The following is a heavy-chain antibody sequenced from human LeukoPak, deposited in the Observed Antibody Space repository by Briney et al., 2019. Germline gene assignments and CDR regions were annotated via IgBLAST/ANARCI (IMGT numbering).Heavy chain of an antibody. CDR3: ASLKNYYDSSGYLVTDAFDI. D-gene: IGHD3-22*01. CDR1: GYTFTSYY. Sequence: ASVKVSCKASGYTFTSYYMHWVRQAPGQGLEWMGWISGYNGNTNYAQKLQGRVTMTTDTSTSTAYMELRSLKSDDTAVYYCASLKNYYDSSGYLVTDAFDIWGQGTMVTVSS. J-gene: IGHJ3*02. V-gene: IGHV1-18*04. CDR2: ISGYNGNT.